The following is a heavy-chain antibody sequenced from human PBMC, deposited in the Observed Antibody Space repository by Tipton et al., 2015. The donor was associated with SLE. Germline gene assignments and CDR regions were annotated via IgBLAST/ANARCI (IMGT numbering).Heavy chain of an antibody. J-gene: IGHJ6*03. CDR2: IYCSGST. V-gene: IGHV4-31*03. Sequence: TLSLTCTVSGGSISSGGYYWSWIRQHPGKGLEWIGYIYCSGSTYYNPSLKSRVTISVDTSKNQFSLKLSSVTAADTAVYYCARVNLKYCSGGSCYYYYYMDVWGKGTTVTVSS. CDR3: ARVNLKYCSGGSCYYYYYMDV. CDR1: GGSISSGGYY. D-gene: IGHD2-15*01.